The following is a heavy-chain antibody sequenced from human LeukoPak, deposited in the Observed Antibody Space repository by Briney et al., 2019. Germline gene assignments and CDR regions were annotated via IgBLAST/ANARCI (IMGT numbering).Heavy chain of an antibody. V-gene: IGHV5-51*01. CDR2: IYPADSDT. J-gene: IGHJ3*02. Sequence: GESLKISCKGSGYSFTNYWIGWVRQMPGKGLEWMGIIYPADSDTRYSPSFQDQVTISADKSISTAYLQWSSPKASDTAMYYCASSSSSNQHDAFDIWGQGTMATVSS. CDR3: ASSSSSNQHDAFDI. D-gene: IGHD6-13*01. CDR1: GYSFTNYW.